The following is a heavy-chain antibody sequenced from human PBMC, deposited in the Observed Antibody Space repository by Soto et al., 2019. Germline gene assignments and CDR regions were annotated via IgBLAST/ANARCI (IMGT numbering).Heavy chain of an antibody. CDR3: AKEMIASTVADFFDY. V-gene: IGHV3-23*01. CDR1: GFTFSNYA. D-gene: IGHD6-19*01. Sequence: GGSLRLSCVASGFTFSNYAMTWVRQAPGKGLEWVSTMSGSGSRTYYADSVKGRFTISRDNSKNTVYLQMSTLRVDDTAVYFCAKEMIASTVADFFDYWGVGTLVTVSS. CDR2: MSGSGSRT. J-gene: IGHJ4*02.